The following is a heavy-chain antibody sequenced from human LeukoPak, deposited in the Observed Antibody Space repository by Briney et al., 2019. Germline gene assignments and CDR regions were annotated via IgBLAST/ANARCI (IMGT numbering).Heavy chain of an antibody. D-gene: IGHD3-16*02. V-gene: IGHV3-13*01. CDR1: GFTFSSYD. CDR3: ARNLRLGELSLDY. CDR2: IGVAANT. Sequence: GGSLRLSCAASGFTFSSYDMHWVRQATGKGLEWVSAIGVAANTFYSGSVKGRFTISRENAKNSLYLLMNSLRAEDTAIYYCARNLRLGELSLDYWGQGTLVTVSS. J-gene: IGHJ4*02.